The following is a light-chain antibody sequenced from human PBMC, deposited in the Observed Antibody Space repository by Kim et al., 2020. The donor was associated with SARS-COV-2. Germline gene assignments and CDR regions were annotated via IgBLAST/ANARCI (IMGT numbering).Light chain of an antibody. J-gene: IGLJ3*02. CDR3: QVWDSSSDHRV. CDR2: YDR. V-gene: IGLV3-21*04. Sequence: APGKTARITCGGNNIGSKGVHWYQQKPGQATVLVIHYDRDRPSGIPERFSGSNSGNTATLTISRVEAGDEADYYCQVWDSSSDHRVFGGGTQLTVL. CDR1: NIGSKG.